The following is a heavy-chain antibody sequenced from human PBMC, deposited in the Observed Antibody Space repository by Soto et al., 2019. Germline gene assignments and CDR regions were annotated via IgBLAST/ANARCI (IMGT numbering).Heavy chain of an antibody. CDR1: GFTFSSYS. CDR3: ARDVEPYGDYVGDHYYYCYGMDV. D-gene: IGHD4-17*01. J-gene: IGHJ6*02. CDR2: ISSSSSYI. Sequence: PGGSLRLSCAASGFTFSSYSMNWVRQAPGKGLEWVSSISSSSSYIYYADSVKGRFTISRDNAKNSLYLQMNSLRAEDTAVYYCARDVEPYGDYVGDHYYYCYGMDVWGQGTTVTVSS. V-gene: IGHV3-21*01.